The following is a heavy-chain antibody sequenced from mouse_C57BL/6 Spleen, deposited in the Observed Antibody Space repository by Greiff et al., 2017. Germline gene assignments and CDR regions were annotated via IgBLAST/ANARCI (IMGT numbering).Heavy chain of an antibody. CDR1: GYTFTGYW. CDR2: ILPGSGST. D-gene: IGHD2-4*01. CDR3: ARKGIYDYDGTWFAY. Sequence: QVQLKQSGAELMKPGASVKLSCKATGYTFTGYWIEWVKQRPGHGLEWIGEILPGSGSTNYNEQFKGKATFTADTSSNTAYMQHSSLTTEDSAIYYCARKGIYDYDGTWFAYWGQGTLVTVSA. J-gene: IGHJ3*01. V-gene: IGHV1-9*01.